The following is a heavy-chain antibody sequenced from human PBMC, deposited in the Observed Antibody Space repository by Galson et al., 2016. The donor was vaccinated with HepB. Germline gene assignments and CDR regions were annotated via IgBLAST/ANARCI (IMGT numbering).Heavy chain of an antibody. CDR2: IYHRGSA. Sequence: TLSLTCTVSGASISSGDDYWSWIRQPPGKGLEWIGYIYHRGSAHYNPSLKSRVTISVDTSKNQFPLKLSSVTAADTAVYYCARVESTYYMDVWGKGTTVTVSS. CDR1: GASISSGDDY. CDR3: ARVESTYYMDV. J-gene: IGHJ6*03. V-gene: IGHV4-30-4*01.